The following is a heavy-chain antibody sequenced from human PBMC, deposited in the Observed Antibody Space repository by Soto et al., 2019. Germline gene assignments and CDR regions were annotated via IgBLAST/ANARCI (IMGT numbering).Heavy chain of an antibody. J-gene: IGHJ6*02. CDR1: VFTFISYA. CDR3: AREFIVLMVYANYGMDV. V-gene: IGHV3-30-3*01. D-gene: IGHD2-8*01. CDR2: ISYDGSNK. Sequence: GWSLRLSCAASVFTFISYAMHWVRQAPGKGLEWVAVISYDGSNKYYADSVKGRFTISRDNSKNTLYLQMNSLRAEDTAVYYCAREFIVLMVYANYGMDVWGQGTTVTVSS.